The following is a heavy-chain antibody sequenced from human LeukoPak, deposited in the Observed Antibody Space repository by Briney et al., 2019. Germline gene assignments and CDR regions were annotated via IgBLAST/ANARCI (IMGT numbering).Heavy chain of an antibody. D-gene: IGHD1-26*01. Sequence: SCKASGGTFSRIWMHWVRQAPGKGLVWVSRINTDGSNTIYADSVKGRFTISRDNAKNTLYLQMNSLRAEDTAVYYCARDQSIAGPTTADYWGQGTLVTVSS. J-gene: IGHJ4*02. CDR1: GGTFSRIW. CDR3: ARDQSIAGPTTADY. V-gene: IGHV3-74*01. CDR2: INTDGSNT.